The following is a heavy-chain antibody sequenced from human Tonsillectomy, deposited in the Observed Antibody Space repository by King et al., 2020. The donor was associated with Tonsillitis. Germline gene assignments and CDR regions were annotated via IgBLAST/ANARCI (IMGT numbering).Heavy chain of an antibody. D-gene: IGHD2-2*01. CDR2: ISGINTGT. Sequence: VQLVESGGGLVQPGGSLRLSCAASGFTFSIHAMSWVRQAPGKGLEWVSTISGINTGTYYADSVKGRFTISRDNSENTLYLQMSSLRAEATAVYYCAKELWDCSSTSCPSYWYFDLWGRGTLVTVSS. V-gene: IGHV3-23*04. CDR3: AKELWDCSSTSCPSYWYFDL. J-gene: IGHJ2*01. CDR1: GFTFSIHA.